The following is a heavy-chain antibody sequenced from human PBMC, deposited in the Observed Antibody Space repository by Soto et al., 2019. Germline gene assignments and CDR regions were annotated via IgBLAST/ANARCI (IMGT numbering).Heavy chain of an antibody. CDR2: MNPNSGNT. CDR3: ASGKARVVGATKGYYFDY. J-gene: IGHJ4*02. D-gene: IGHD1-26*01. CDR1: GYTFTSYD. V-gene: IGHV1-8*01. Sequence: ASVKVSCKASGYTFTSYDINWVRQATGQGLEWMGWMNPNSGNTGYAQKFQGRVTMTRNTSISTAYMELSSLRSEDTAVYYCASGKARVVGATKGYYFDYWGQGNLVPVS.